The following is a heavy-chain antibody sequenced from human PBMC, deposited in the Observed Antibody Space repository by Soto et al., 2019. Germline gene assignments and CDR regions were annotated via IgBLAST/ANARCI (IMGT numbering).Heavy chain of an antibody. CDR2: ISYDGSNK. CDR3: VKDWVYGDNPPHYMAV. D-gene: IGHD4-17*01. CDR1: GFTFSSYC. V-gene: IGHV3-30*18. J-gene: IGHJ6*03. Sequence: PGRSLRLSCAASGFTFSSYCMHWVRQAPGKGLEWVSIISYDGSNKYYADSVKGRVTISRDNSKNTLFLQVNSLRTEDTAVYYCVKDWVYGDNPPHYMAVWGKGTTVTVSS.